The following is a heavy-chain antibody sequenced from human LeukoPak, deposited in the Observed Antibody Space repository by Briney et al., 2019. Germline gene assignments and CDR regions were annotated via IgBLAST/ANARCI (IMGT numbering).Heavy chain of an antibody. J-gene: IGHJ4*02. CDR1: GGTFSSYA. Sequence: ASVKVSCKASGGTFSSYAISWVRQAPGQGLEWMGGIIPIFGTANYAQKFQGRVTITADKSTSTAHMELSSLRSEDTAVYYCARTPNRNGIEQWLVHYFDYWGQGTLVTVSS. V-gene: IGHV1-69*06. CDR2: IIPIFGTA. CDR3: ARTPNRNGIEQWLVHYFDY. D-gene: IGHD6-19*01.